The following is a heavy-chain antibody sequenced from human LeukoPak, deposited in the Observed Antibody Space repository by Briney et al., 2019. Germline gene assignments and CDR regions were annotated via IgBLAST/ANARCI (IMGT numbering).Heavy chain of an antibody. D-gene: IGHD6-25*01. J-gene: IGHJ4*02. CDR1: GGSVSSGSYY. CDR2: VYYGRSP. V-gene: IGHV4-39*02. Sequence: SETLSLTCTVSGGSVSSGSYYWSWIRQPPGKGLEWIGSVYYGRSPYFNPSLESRATISVDTSKNHFSLKMSSVTAADTAVYYCARSSGTGTFSYWGQGTLVTVSS. CDR3: ARSSGTGTFSY.